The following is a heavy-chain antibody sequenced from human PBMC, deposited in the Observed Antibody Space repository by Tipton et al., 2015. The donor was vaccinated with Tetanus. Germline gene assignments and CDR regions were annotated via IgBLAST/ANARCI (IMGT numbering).Heavy chain of an antibody. D-gene: IGHD6-13*01. CDR3: ARGISSSSSYYFDY. Sequence: SLRLSCAASGFTFSSYEMNLVRQAPGKGLEWVSYISSSGSTIYYADSVKGRFTISRDNAKNSLYLQMNSLRAEDTAVYYCARGISSSSSYYFDYWGQGTLVTVSS. CDR1: GFTFSSYE. V-gene: IGHV3-48*03. J-gene: IGHJ4*02. CDR2: ISSSGSTI.